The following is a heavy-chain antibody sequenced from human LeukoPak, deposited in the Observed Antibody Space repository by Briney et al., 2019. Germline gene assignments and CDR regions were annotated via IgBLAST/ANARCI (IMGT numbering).Heavy chain of an antibody. CDR2: IYSGGST. J-gene: IGHJ4*02. CDR3: ARGSYSSGHGGY. V-gene: IGHV3-66*01. D-gene: IGHD6-19*01. CDR1: GFTVSSNY. Sequence: GGSLRLSCAASGFTVSSNYMSWVRQAPGKGLEWVSVIYSGGSTYYADSMKGRFTISRDNSKNTLYLQMNGLRAEDTAVYYCARGSYSSGHGGYWGQGTLVTVSS.